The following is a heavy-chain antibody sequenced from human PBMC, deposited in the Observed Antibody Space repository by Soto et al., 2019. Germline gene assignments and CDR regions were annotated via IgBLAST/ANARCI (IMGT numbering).Heavy chain of an antibody. V-gene: IGHV3-23*01. CDR2: IGSGSRGT. CDR1: GFAFSNFA. CDR3: AAPRAAVPHTRYFDP. J-gene: IGHJ5*02. Sequence: EAQLLESGGGLVQPGGSLRLSCAASGFAFSNFAMSWVRQAPGKGLEWVSAIGSGSRGTHYAESVEDRFTISRDDSKNTLYMQLNSLAAADTAVCYCAAPRAAVPHTRYFDPWGQGTPVTVSP. D-gene: IGHD6-13*01.